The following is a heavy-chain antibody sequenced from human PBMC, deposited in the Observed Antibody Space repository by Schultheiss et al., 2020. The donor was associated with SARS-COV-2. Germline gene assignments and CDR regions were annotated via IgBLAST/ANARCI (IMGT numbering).Heavy chain of an antibody. Sequence: GESLKISCAASGFDLRVYAMTWVRQAPGKGLEWVSSFGGPGAGAHYADSVKGRFTVSKDNSKNALLLQMNSLRAEDTALYYCARHSVGYYHADYWGQGTLVTVSS. CDR2: FGGPGAGA. D-gene: IGHD3-22*01. J-gene: IGHJ4*02. V-gene: IGHV3-23*01. CDR1: GFDLRVYA. CDR3: ARHSVGYYHADY.